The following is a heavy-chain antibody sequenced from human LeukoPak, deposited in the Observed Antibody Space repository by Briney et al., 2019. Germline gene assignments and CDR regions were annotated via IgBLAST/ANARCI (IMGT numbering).Heavy chain of an antibody. D-gene: IGHD1-26*01. V-gene: IGHV4-30-4*01. J-gene: IGHJ5*02. Sequence: PSQTLSLTCSVSGGAISRGDFYWSWIRQPPGKGLEWIGYIYSSGTTYYNPSLKSRVTVSIDTSKNQFSLKVSSVSAADTAVHYCARARKWELLRRNWFAPWAQGTLVTVSS. CDR3: ARARKWELLRRNWFAP. CDR2: IYSSGTT. CDR1: GGAISRGDFY.